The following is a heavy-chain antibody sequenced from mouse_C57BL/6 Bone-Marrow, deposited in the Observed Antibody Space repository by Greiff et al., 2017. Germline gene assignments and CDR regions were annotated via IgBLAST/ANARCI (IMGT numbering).Heavy chain of an antibody. CDR1: GYTFTDYY. V-gene: IGHV1-19*01. CDR3: ARWLLRGY. CDR2: INPYNGGT. J-gene: IGHJ2*01. D-gene: IGHD2-3*01. Sequence: EVQLQESGPVLVKPGASVKMSCKASGYTFTDYYMNWVKQSPGKSLEWIGVINPYNGGTSYNQTFKGKATLTVDKSSSSAYLELNILTSEDSAVYYCARWLLRGYWGQGTTLTVSS.